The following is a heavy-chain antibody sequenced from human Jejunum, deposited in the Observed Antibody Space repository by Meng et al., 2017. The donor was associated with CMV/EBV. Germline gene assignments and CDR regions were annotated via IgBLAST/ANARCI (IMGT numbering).Heavy chain of an antibody. CDR2: INPNTGDT. CDR3: AKDGGSYLDYYFDY. J-gene: IGHJ4*02. Sequence: SEYTFTDYYMQWVRQAPGQGLEWMGWINPNTGDTNYAQKFQGRVTMTRDMSINTVYMELTRLRSDDTAVYYCAKDGGSYLDYYFDYWGQGTLVTVSS. CDR1: EYTFTDYY. D-gene: IGHD1-26*01. V-gene: IGHV1-2*02.